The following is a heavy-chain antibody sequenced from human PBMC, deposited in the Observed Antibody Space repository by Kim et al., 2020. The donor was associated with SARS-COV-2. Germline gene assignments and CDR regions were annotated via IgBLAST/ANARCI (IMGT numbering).Heavy chain of an antibody. Sequence: WGSLRLSCAASGFTFSSYSINWVRQAPGKGLEWVSSISSSSSNIYYADSVKGRFTISRDNAKNSLYLQMNSLRAEDTAVYYCARDSMATYYGMDVWGQGTTVTVSS. CDR1: GFTFSSYS. J-gene: IGHJ6*02. CDR2: ISSSSSNI. CDR3: ARDSMATYYGMDV. D-gene: IGHD5-12*01. V-gene: IGHV3-21*01.